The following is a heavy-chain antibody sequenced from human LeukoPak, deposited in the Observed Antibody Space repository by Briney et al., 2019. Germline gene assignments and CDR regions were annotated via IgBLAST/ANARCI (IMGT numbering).Heavy chain of an antibody. J-gene: IGHJ6*02. CDR3: AKGEAAAIYGMDV. CDR2: ISGSGGST. CDR1: GFTFSSYA. D-gene: IGHD6-13*01. Sequence: GGSLRLSCAASGFTFSSYAMSWVRHAPGKGLESVSAISGSGGSTYYADSAKGRFTISRDNSKNTLYLQMSSLRAEDTAVYYCAKGEAAAIYGMDVWGQGTTVTVSS. V-gene: IGHV3-23*01.